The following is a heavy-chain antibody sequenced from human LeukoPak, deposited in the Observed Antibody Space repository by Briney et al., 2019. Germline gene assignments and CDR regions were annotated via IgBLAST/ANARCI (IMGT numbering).Heavy chain of an antibody. J-gene: IGHJ5*02. V-gene: IGHV3-43*01. CDR2: ISWDGSST. Sequence: GGSLRLSCAASGFIFNDYSMHWVRQRPGKGLEWVSIISWDGSSTDYVDSVKGRFTISRDNAKNSLYLQMNSLRAEDTAVYYCARAYRFDPWGQGTLVTVSS. CDR1: GFIFNDYS. CDR3: ARAYRFDP.